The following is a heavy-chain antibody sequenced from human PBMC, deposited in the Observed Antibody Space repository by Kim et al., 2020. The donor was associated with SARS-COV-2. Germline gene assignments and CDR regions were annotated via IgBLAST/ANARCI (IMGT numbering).Heavy chain of an antibody. CDR2: IYYSGST. CDR3: ARQTYDFWTGYGDS. CDR1: GGSISSRDYY. Sequence: SETLSLTCTVSGGSISSRDYYWAWVRQPPGKGLEWIGSIYYSGSTYFNPSLKSRLTISVDTSKNQFSLRLTSVNAADTAVYYCARQTYDFWTGYGDSCG. D-gene: IGHD3-3*01. J-gene: IGHJ5*01. V-gene: IGHV4-39*01.